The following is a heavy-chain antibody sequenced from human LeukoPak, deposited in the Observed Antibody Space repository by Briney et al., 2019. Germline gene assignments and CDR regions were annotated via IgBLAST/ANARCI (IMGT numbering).Heavy chain of an antibody. D-gene: IGHD5-18*01. Sequence: ASVKVSCKASGYTFTSYDINWVRQATGQGLERMGWMNPNSGNTGYAQKFQGRVTMTRSTSISTAYMELSSLRSEDTAVYYCARVGWIQLWSLNYYYYYGMDVWGQGTTVTVSS. CDR1: GYTFTSYD. CDR3: ARVGWIQLWSLNYYYYYGMDV. V-gene: IGHV1-8*01. CDR2: MNPNSGNT. J-gene: IGHJ6*02.